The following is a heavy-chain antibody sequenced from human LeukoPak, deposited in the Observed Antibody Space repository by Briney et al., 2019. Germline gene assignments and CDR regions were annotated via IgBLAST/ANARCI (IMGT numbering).Heavy chain of an antibody. CDR3: ASRPYGSGSFDY. CDR1: GFTFSSYS. CDR2: ISSSSSYI. V-gene: IGHV3-21*01. Sequence: KPGGSLRLSCAASGFTFSSYSMNWVRQAPGKGLEWVSSISSSSSYIYYADSVKGRFTISRDNAKNSLYLQMNSLRAEDTAVYYCASRPYGSGSFDYWGQGTLVTVSS. D-gene: IGHD3-10*01. J-gene: IGHJ4*02.